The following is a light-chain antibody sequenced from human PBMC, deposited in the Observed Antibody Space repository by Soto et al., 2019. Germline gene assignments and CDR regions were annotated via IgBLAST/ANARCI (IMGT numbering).Light chain of an antibody. V-gene: IGLV2-14*01. CDR1: SSDAGGYNY. CDR3: CSYTSSSTSFV. CDR2: EVI. J-gene: IGLJ1*01. Sequence: QSVLTQPAAVSGSPGQSITISCTGTSSDAGGYNYVSWYQQHPGKAPKLMIYEVINRPSGVSIRFSGSKSGNTASLTISGLQAEDEADYYCCSYTSSSTSFVFGTGTKVTVL.